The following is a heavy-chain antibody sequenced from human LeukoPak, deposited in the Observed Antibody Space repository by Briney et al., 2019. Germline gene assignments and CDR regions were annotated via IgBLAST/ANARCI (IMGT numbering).Heavy chain of an antibody. CDR2: IRYDGSNE. Sequence: GGSLRLSCAASGFTFSNYGMHWVRQAPGKGLEWVAFIRYDGSNEYYADSVKGRFTISRDNSKNTLYLQMNSLRTEDTAVYYCAKNGESIAARRNYFDYWGQGTLVTVSS. CDR1: GFTFSNYG. CDR3: AKNGESIAARRNYFDY. J-gene: IGHJ4*02. V-gene: IGHV3-30*02. D-gene: IGHD6-6*01.